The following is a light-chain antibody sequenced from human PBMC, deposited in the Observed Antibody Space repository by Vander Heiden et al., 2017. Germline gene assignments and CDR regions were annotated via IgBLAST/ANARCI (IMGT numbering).Light chain of an antibody. Sequence: EIVLTQSPATLSLSPGESATLSCRASQSVSSYLALYQQTSGQAPRLLIYDASNRATGIPARFSGSGSGTDFTLTISSLEPEDFAVYYCQQRSRWPPYTFGQWIKLEI. CDR2: DAS. CDR3: QQRSRWPPYT. V-gene: IGKV3-11*01. J-gene: IGKJ2*01. CDR1: QSVSSY.